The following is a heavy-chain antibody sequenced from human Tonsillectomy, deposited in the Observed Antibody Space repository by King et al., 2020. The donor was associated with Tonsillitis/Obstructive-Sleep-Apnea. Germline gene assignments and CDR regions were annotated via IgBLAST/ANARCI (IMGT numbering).Heavy chain of an antibody. D-gene: IGHD6-6*01. CDR1: GFTFSSYA. Sequence: VQLVESGGGLVQPGGSLRLSCAASGFTFSSYAMTWVRQAPGKGLEWVSAISGSGGSTYYADSVKGRFTISRDNSKNTLYLQMNSLRAEDTAVYYCAKPPDSRSSILDYYYYMDVGGKGTTVTVSS. J-gene: IGHJ6*03. V-gene: IGHV3-23*04. CDR3: AKPPDSRSSILDYYYYMDV. CDR2: ISGSGGST.